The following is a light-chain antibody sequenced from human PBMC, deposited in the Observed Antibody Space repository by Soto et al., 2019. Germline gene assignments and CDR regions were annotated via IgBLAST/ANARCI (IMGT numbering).Light chain of an antibody. CDR3: QQYNSWPRT. J-gene: IGKJ1*01. V-gene: IGKV3-15*01. CDR1: QSVSSN. CDR2: GTS. Sequence: EIVMTQSPATLSVSPGERATLSCRASQSVSSNLAWYQQKPGQPPRLLIHGTSTRATGVPARFSGSGSGTEFTLTISSLQSEDFAVYYCQQYNSWPRTFAQGTKVEVK.